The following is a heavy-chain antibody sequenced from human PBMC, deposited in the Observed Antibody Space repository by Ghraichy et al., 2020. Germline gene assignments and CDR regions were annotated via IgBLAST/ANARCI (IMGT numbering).Heavy chain of an antibody. CDR3: ARDPPNGSGGRDLGY. Sequence: GGSLRLSCAASGFTFSSYSMNWVRQAPGKGLEWVSSISSSSSYIYYADSVKGRFTISRDNAKNSLYLQMNSLRAEDTAVYYCARDPPNGSGGRDLGYWGQGTLVTVSS. CDR2: ISSSSSYI. CDR1: GFTFSSYS. D-gene: IGHD2-15*01. V-gene: IGHV3-21*01. J-gene: IGHJ4*02.